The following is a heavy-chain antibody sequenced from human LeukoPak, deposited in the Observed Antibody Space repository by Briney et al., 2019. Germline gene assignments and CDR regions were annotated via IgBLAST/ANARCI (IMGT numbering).Heavy chain of an antibody. D-gene: IGHD6-6*01. J-gene: IGHJ4*02. CDR1: GFTFSSNG. Sequence: PGGSLRLSSAASGFTFSSNGMHWVRQAPGKGLEWVAFIQNDGNNKKYADSVKGRFTISRDNSKNTLYLQMNSLTAEDTAVYYCARDWGTSSLYLVNWGQGTLVTVSS. CDR3: ARDWGTSSLYLVN. CDR2: IQNDGNNK. V-gene: IGHV3-30*02.